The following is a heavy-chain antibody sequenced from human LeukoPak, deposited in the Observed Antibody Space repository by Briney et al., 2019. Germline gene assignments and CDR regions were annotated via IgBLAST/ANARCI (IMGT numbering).Heavy chain of an antibody. Sequence: GGSLRLSCAASGFTFSSYWMHWVRQAPGMGLVWVSRISGDGSNKSYADSVKGRFTISRDKAKNTLYLQMNSLRAEDTAVYYCARLDILTGNYYYFNFWGQGTLVTVSS. CDR3: ARLDILTGNYYYFNF. J-gene: IGHJ4*02. CDR2: ISGDGSNK. CDR1: GFTFSSYW. V-gene: IGHV3-74*01. D-gene: IGHD3-9*01.